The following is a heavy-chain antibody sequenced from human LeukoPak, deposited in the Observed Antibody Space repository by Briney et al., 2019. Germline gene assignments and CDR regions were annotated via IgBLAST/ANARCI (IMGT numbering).Heavy chain of an antibody. J-gene: IGHJ4*02. CDR2: FYYSGST. CDR1: GGSISTYY. V-gene: IGHV4-59*08. CDR3: ASSTVTTPYVY. D-gene: IGHD4-17*01. Sequence: SETLSLTCTVSGGSISTYYWGWIRQPPGKGLEWIGFFYYSGSTNYNPSLRSRLTISVDTSKNQFSLRLTSVTAADTAVYYCASSTVTTPYVYWGQGTLVTVSS.